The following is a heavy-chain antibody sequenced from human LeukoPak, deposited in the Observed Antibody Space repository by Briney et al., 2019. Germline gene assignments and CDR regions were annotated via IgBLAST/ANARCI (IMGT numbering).Heavy chain of an antibody. J-gene: IGHJ4*02. Sequence: GGSLRLSCAASGFXFSSYGMHWVRQAPGKGLEWVALISYDGSNKYYADSVKGRFTISRDNSKNTLYLQMNSLRAEDTAVYYCARDGGLWFGELYFDYWGQGTLVTVSS. D-gene: IGHD3-10*01. CDR1: GFXFSSYG. CDR3: ARDGGLWFGELYFDY. CDR2: ISYDGSNK. V-gene: IGHV3-30*03.